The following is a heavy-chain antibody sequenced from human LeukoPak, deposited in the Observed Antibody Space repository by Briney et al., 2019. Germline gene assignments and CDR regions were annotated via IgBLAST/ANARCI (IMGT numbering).Heavy chain of an antibody. D-gene: IGHD6-13*01. CDR1: AFTLSNYA. CDR2: ISGSGSRT. CDR3: ARSSYSGSWIHPFDI. J-gene: IGHJ3*02. Sequence: AGGSLRLSCAVSAFTLSNYAMSWVRQAPGKGLEWVSLISGSGSRTYYADSVKGRFTISRDTSKSALYVQMDSLRAEDTALYYCARSSYSGSWIHPFDIWGRGTMVTVSS. V-gene: IGHV3-23*01.